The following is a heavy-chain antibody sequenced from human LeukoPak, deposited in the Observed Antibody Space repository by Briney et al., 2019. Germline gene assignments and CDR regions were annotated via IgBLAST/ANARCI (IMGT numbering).Heavy chain of an antibody. CDR2: IDWDDDK. J-gene: IGHJ4*02. V-gene: IGHV2-70*11. Sequence: KPSETLSLTCTVSGGSISSYYWSWIRQPPRKALDCLARIDWDDDKYYSTSLKTRLTISKDTSKNQVVLTMTNMDPVDTATYYCARISTNWNEYYFDYWGQGTLVTVSS. CDR3: ARISTNWNEYYFDY. CDR1: GGSISSYYW. D-gene: IGHD1-1*01.